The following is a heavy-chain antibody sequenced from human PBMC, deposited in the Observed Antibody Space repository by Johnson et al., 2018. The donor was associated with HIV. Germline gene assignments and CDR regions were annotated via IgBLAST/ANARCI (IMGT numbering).Heavy chain of an antibody. CDR1: GFTFSSYA. CDR2: ISGSGGST. J-gene: IGHJ3*02. Sequence: VQLVESGGGLVQPGGSLRLSCAASGFTFSSYAMSWVRQAPGKGLEWVSAISGSGGSTYYADSVKGRFTISRDNSKNTLYLQMNSLRAEDTAVYYCARDSASGQQLVNSDAFDIWGQGTMVTVSS. V-gene: IGHV3-23*04. CDR3: ARDSASGQQLVNSDAFDI. D-gene: IGHD6-13*01.